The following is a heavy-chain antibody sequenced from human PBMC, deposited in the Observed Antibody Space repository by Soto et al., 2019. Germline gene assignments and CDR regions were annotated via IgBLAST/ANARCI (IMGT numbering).Heavy chain of an antibody. J-gene: IGHJ6*02. CDR3: AKDLVNQAMVHSYYYYYGMDV. Sequence: GGSLRLSCAASGFTFSSYAMSWVRQAPGKXLEWVSAISGSGGSTYYADSVKGRFTISRDNSKNTLYLQMNSLRAEDTAVYYCAKDLVNQAMVHSYYYYYGMDVWGQGTTVTVSS. CDR2: ISGSGGST. V-gene: IGHV3-23*01. CDR1: GFTFSSYA. D-gene: IGHD5-18*01.